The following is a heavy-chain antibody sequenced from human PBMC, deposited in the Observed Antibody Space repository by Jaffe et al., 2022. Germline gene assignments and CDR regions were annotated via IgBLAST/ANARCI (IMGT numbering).Heavy chain of an antibody. CDR3: AKGSGIWGLAVAGPNDY. V-gene: IGHV3-23*01. J-gene: IGHJ4*02. CDR1: GFTFSRFA. Sequence: EVQLLESGGGLVQPGGSLRLSCAASGFTFSRFAMTWVRQAPGSGLEWVSSISGGGDSGSSDTTYYTDSVKGRFTISRDYSKNTLYLQMNSLTVDDTAVYYCAKGSGIWGLAVAGPNDYWGQGTLVTVSS. CDR2: ISGGGDSGSSDTT. D-gene: IGHD6-19*01.